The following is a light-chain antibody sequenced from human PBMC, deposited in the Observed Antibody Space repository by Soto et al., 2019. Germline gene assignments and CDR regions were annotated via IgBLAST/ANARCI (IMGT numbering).Light chain of an antibody. Sequence: EIVMTQSPATLAVLPWETVPRSCRASQLFSSNLAWYQRRPGQAPRLLLYGASTRATGIPARFSGSGSGTEFTLTISSLQSEDFGVYYCQQYKNWPPITFGQGTRLEIK. J-gene: IGKJ5*01. CDR1: QLFSSN. CDR2: GAS. V-gene: IGKV3D-15*01. CDR3: QQYKNWPPIT.